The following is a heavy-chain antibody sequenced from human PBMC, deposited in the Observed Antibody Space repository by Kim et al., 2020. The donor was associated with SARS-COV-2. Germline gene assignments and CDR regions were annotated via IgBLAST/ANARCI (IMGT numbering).Heavy chain of an antibody. Sequence: ASVKVSCKASGYTFTSYDINWVRQATGQGLEWMGWMNPNSGNTGYAQKFQGRVTMTRNTSISTAYMELSSLRSEDTAVYYCAREYYMVRDLPSGNYYYYYMDVWGKGTTVTVSS. CDR1: GYTFTSYD. J-gene: IGHJ6*03. CDR3: AREYYMVRDLPSGNYYYYYMDV. D-gene: IGHD3-10*01. V-gene: IGHV1-8*01. CDR2: MNPNSGNT.